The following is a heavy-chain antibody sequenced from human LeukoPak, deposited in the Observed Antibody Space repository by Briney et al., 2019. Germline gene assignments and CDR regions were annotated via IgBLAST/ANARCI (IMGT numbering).Heavy chain of an antibody. CDR1: GGSISSYY. J-gene: IGHJ4*02. CDR2: IYYSGST. Sequence: SETLSLTCTVSGGSISSYYWSWLRQPPGKGLEWIGYIYYSGSTNYNPSLKSRVTISVDTYKNQFSLKLSSVTAADTAVYYCARASPRWATSTPIDYWGQGTLVTVSS. D-gene: IGHD1-26*01. CDR3: ARASPRWATSTPIDY. V-gene: IGHV4-59*01.